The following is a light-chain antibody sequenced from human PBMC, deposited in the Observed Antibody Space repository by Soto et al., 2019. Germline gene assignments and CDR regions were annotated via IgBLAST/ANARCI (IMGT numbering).Light chain of an antibody. CDR1: QSVSGRF. V-gene: IGKV3-20*01. J-gene: IGKJ3*01. Sequence: EMVLRQSPGTLSLSPGEGATLSCRASQSVSGRFLAWYQHTGGTPPRLVIYGASKRAAGIPEWCSGTGCDKDFTLIISRLAPEDFAVYYWQHYGTSGVTFGAGTRVDIK. CDR3: QHYGTSGVT. CDR2: GAS.